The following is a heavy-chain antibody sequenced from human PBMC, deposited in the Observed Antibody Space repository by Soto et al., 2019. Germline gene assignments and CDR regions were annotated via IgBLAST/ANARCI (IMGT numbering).Heavy chain of an antibody. V-gene: IGHV3-30-3*01. CDR2: ISYDGSNK. CDR1: GFTFSSYA. D-gene: IGHD3-22*01. J-gene: IGHJ4*02. Sequence: GGSLRLSCAASGFTFSSYAMHWVRQAPGKGLEWVAVISYDGSNKYYADSVKGRFTISRDNSKNTLYLQMNSLRAEDTAVYYCASDPPRITMIVVVKNYYFDYWGQGTLVTVSS. CDR3: ASDPPRITMIVVVKNYYFDY.